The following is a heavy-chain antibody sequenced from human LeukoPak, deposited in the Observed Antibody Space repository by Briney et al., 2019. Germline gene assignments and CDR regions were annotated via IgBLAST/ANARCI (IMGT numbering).Heavy chain of an antibody. D-gene: IGHD6-19*01. CDR1: GGSTSSYY. V-gene: IGHV4-59*01. CDR3: ARCNGWYSNFDY. Sequence: PSETLSLTCTVSGGSTSSYYWSWIRQPPGKGLEWIGYIYYSGSTNYNPSLKSRVTISVDTSKNQFSLKLSSVTAADTAVYYCARCNGWYSNFDYWGQGTLVTVSS. J-gene: IGHJ4*02. CDR2: IYYSGST.